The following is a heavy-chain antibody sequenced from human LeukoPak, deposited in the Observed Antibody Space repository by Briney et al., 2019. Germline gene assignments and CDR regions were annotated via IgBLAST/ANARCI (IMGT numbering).Heavy chain of an antibody. Sequence: HPGGSLRLSCAASGFTFSSYAMHWVRQAPGKGLEWVAVISYDGSNKYYADSVKGRFTISRDNSKNTLYLQMNSLRAEDTAVYYCARGLWPDAFDIWGQGTIVTVSS. V-gene: IGHV3-30-3*01. J-gene: IGHJ3*02. CDR1: GFTFSSYA. CDR3: ARGLWPDAFDI. CDR2: ISYDGSNK.